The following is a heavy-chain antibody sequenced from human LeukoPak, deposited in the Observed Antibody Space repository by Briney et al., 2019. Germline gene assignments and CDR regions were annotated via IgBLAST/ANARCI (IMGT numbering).Heavy chain of an antibody. V-gene: IGHV3-20*04. Sequence: PGGSLRLSCAASGFTFDDYGMSWVRQAPGKGLEWVSAIHWNGGSTGYTDSVKGRFTISRDNAKNSLYLQMNSLRAEDTAVYYCAKRYSSGWYYLDYWGQGTLVTVSS. CDR3: AKRYSSGWYYLDY. J-gene: IGHJ4*02. CDR1: GFTFDDYG. CDR2: IHWNGGST. D-gene: IGHD6-19*01.